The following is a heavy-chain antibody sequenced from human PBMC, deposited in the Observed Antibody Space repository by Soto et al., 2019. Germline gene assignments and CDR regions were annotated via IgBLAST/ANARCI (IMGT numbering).Heavy chain of an antibody. D-gene: IGHD5-18*01. CDR2: ISYTVDA. V-gene: IGHV4-59*01. CDR3: VGSLMSRAMESFDY. Sequence: HVQLQESGPGLVKPSEPLSLTCSVSAGSISRYYWGWVRQSPGGGLEWIAHISYTVDAPYNPSLHSRVTISLAPSKTQIALSLMSVTAAATAVYYCVGSLMSRAMESFDYWGQGTLVTVTS. CDR1: AGSISRYY. J-gene: IGHJ4*02.